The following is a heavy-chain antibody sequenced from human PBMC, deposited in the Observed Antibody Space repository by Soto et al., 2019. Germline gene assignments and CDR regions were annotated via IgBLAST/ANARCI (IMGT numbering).Heavy chain of an antibody. V-gene: IGHV3-9*01. CDR2: ISWNSAII. CDR3: ARVSPPPDY. J-gene: IGHJ4*02. Sequence: GGSLRLSCAASGFTFDDYAMHWVRQTPGKGLEWVSGISWNSAIIGYADSVKGRFTISRDNAKNSLYLQMNSLRAEDTDVYYCARVSPPPDYWGQGT. CDR1: GFTFDDYA.